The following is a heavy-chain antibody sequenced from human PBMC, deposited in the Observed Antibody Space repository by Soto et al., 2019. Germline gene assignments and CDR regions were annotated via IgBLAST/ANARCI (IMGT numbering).Heavy chain of an antibody. CDR1: GGSISSGGYS. CDR2: IYYSGST. Sequence: PSETLSLTCAVSGGSISSGGYSWSWIRQPPGKGLEWIGYIYYSGSTNYNPSLKSRVTISIDTSKNQFSLKLSSVTAADTAVYYCARDSGYDSWAFDYWGQGTLVTVSS. J-gene: IGHJ4*02. CDR3: ARDSGYDSWAFDY. D-gene: IGHD5-12*01. V-gene: IGHV4-61*08.